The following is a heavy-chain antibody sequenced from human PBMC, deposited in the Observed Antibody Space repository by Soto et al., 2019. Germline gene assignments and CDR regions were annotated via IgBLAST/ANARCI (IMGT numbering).Heavy chain of an antibody. V-gene: IGHV4-59*01. CDR3: ASIRAVAGTDYFDY. D-gene: IGHD6-19*01. CDR2: IYYSGST. CDR1: GGSISSYY. J-gene: IGHJ4*02. Sequence: PSETLSLTCTVSGGSISSYYWSWIRQPPGKGLEWIGYIYYSGSTNYNPSLKSRVTISVDTSKNQFSLKLSSVTAADTAVYYCASIRAVAGTDYFDYWGQGTLVTVS.